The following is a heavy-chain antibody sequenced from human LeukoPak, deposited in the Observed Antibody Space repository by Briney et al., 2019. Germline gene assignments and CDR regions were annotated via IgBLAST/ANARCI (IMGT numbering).Heavy chain of an antibody. CDR3: AKGAGGFSYYNWFDP. J-gene: IGHJ5*02. D-gene: IGHD5-18*01. CDR1: SGSISSSPYY. Sequence: SETLSLTCTVSSGSISSSPYYWGWIRQPPGKGLEWIGSIYYSGTTHYNPSLESRVTISVDTSKNQFSLKLASVTAADTAIYYCAKGAGGFSYYNWFDPWGQGTLVTVSS. V-gene: IGHV4-39*07. CDR2: IYYSGTT.